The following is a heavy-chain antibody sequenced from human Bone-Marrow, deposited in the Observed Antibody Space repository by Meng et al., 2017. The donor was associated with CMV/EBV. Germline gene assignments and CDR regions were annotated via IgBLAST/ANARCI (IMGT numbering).Heavy chain of an antibody. CDR2: ISSSSSYI. Sequence: GESLKISCAASGFTFSSYSMNWVRQAPGKGLEWVSSISSSSSYIYYADSVKGRFTNSRDNAKNSLYLQMSSLRAEDTAVYYCASPFEYGISYYWGQGNLVTVAS. CDR1: GFTFSSYS. V-gene: IGHV3-21*01. CDR3: ASPFEYGISYY. J-gene: IGHJ4*02. D-gene: IGHD4-17*01.